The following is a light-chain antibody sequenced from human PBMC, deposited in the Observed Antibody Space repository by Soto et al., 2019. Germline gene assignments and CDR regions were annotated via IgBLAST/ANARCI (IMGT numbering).Light chain of an antibody. CDR3: SSYTSSSTLV. CDR2: DVS. Sequence: QSVLTQPASVSGSPGQSITIPCTGTSSDVGGYNYVSWYQQHPGKAPELMIYDVSNRPSGVSNRFSGSKSGNTASLTISGLQAEDEADYYCSSYTSSSTLVFGGGTKLTVL. CDR1: SSDVGGYNY. V-gene: IGLV2-14*01. J-gene: IGLJ3*02.